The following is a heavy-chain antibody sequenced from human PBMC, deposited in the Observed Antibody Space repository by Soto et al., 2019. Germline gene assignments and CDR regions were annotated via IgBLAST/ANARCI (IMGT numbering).Heavy chain of an antibody. Sequence: SVKVSCKAPGGTFSNYALTWVRQAPGQGLEWMGWIILGSANYAQKFQDRLTITADGSTNISYMELTSLTSEDTARYYCARADYNSDYLLLYVDYWGQGTPITVSS. CDR1: GGTFSNYA. V-gene: IGHV1-69*13. D-gene: IGHD3-22*01. J-gene: IGHJ4*02. CDR2: IILGSA. CDR3: ARADYNSDYLLLYVDY.